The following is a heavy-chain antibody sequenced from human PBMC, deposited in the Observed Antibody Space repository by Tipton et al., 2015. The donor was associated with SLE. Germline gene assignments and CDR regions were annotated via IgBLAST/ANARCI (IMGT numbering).Heavy chain of an antibody. V-gene: IGHV3-30-3*01. CDR3: AKDESGIAAAGTSDY. D-gene: IGHD6-13*01. CDR1: GFTFSSYA. CDR2: ISYDGSNK. Sequence: SLRLSCAASGFTFSSYAMHWVRQAPGKGLEWVAVISYDGSNKYYADSVKGRFTISRDNSKNTLYLQMNSLRAEDTAVYYCAKDESGIAAAGTSDYWGQGTLVTVSS. J-gene: IGHJ4*02.